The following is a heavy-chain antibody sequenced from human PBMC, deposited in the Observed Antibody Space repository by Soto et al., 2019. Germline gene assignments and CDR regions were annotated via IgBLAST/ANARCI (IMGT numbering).Heavy chain of an antibody. CDR3: XHRDYYGSGSYSG. V-gene: IGHV2-5*02. CDR1: GFSLSTSGVG. Sequence: QITLKESGPTLVKPTQTLTLTCTFSGFSLSTSGVGVGWIRQPPGKALEWLALIYWDDDKRYSPSLKSRLTITKDTSKXXXXLTXXNXXXXXXXXXYXXHRDYYGSGSYSGWGQGTLVTVSS. J-gene: IGHJ4*02. D-gene: IGHD3-10*01. CDR2: IYWDDDK.